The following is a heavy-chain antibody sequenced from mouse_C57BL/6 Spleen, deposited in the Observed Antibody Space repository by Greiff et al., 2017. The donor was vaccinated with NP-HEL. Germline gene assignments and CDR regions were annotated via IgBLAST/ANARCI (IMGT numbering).Heavy chain of an antibody. CDR1: GYTFTSYW. CDR3: ARGYEDDGGFAY. D-gene: IGHD2-4*01. J-gene: IGHJ3*01. Sequence: QVQLQQPGAELVMPGASVKLSCKASGYTFTSYWMHWVKQRPGHGLEWIGEIDPSDSYTNYNQKFKGKSTLTVDKSSSTAYMQLSSLTSEDSAVFYCARGYEDDGGFAYWGQGTLVTVSA. V-gene: IGHV1-69*01. CDR2: IDPSDSYT.